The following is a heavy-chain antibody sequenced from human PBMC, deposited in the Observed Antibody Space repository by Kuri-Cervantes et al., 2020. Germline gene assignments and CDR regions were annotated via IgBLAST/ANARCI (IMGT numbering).Heavy chain of an antibody. J-gene: IGHJ4*02. CDR1: GDSISSGVYY. Sequence: LRLSCTVSGDSISSGVYYWSWIRQPAGKGLEWIGHIYTSGDSNYNPSLRSRVTISVDTSKNQFSLKLNSVTAADTAVYYCARGPPAAAGTLNYWGQGTLVTVSS. D-gene: IGHD6-13*01. V-gene: IGHV4-61*09. CDR3: ARGPPAAAGTLNY. CDR2: IYTSGDS.